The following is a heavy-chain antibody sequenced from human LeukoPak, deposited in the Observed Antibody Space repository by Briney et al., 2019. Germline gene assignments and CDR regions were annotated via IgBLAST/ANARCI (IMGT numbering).Heavy chain of an antibody. CDR1: GDSISSSSYY. V-gene: IGHV4-39*01. CDR3: ARQDYYGSGSPGLFDY. CDR2: IYYNGGT. J-gene: IGHJ4*02. D-gene: IGHD3-10*01. Sequence: SETLSLTCTVSGDSISSSSYYWGWIRQPPGTGLEWIGNIYYNGGTYYNPSLKSRVTISVDTSKNQFSLKLISVTAADTAVYFCARQDYYGSGSPGLFDYWGQGTLVTVSS.